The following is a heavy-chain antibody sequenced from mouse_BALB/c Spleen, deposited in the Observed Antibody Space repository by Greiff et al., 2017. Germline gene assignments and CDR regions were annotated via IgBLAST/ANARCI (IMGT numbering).Heavy chain of an antibody. Sequence: QVQLQQSAAELARPGASVKMFCKASGYTFTSYTMHWVKQRPGQGLEWIGYINPSSGYTEYNQKFKDKTTLTADKSSSTAYMQLSSLTSEDSAVYYCASGAIYDGYYVGYWGQGTTLTVSS. CDR1: GYTFTSYT. CDR3: ASGAIYDGYYVGY. J-gene: IGHJ2*01. CDR2: INPSSGYT. V-gene: IGHV1-4*02. D-gene: IGHD2-3*01.